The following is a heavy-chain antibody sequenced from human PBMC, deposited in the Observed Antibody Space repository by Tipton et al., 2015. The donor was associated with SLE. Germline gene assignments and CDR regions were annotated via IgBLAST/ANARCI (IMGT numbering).Heavy chain of an antibody. CDR1: GGSISSYY. D-gene: IGHD2-21*02. Sequence: TLSLTCTVSGGSISSYYWSWIRQPPGKGLEWIGYIYYSGSTNYNPSLKGRFTISRDNAKNSLYLQMNSLRAEDTAVYYCASASDYYFDYWGQGTLVTVSS. J-gene: IGHJ4*02. V-gene: IGHV4-59*12. CDR3: ASASDYYFDY. CDR2: IYYSGST.